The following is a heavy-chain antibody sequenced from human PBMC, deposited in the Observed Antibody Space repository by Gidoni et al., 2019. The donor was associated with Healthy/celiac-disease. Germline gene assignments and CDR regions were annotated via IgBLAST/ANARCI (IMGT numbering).Heavy chain of an antibody. D-gene: IGHD3-10*01. J-gene: IGHJ6*02. CDR3: ARTMVRGPELYGMDV. V-gene: IGHV3-53*01. CDR1: GFTVSSNY. CDR2: IYSGGST. Sequence: EVQLVESGGGLIQPGGSLRLSCAASGFTVSSNYMSWVRQAPGKGLEWVSVIYSGGSTYYADSVKGQFTISRDNSKNTLYLQMNSLRAEDTAVYYCARTMVRGPELYGMDVWGQGTTVTVSS.